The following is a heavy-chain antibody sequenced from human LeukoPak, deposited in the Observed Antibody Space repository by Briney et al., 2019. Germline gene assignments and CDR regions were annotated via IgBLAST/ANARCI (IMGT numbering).Heavy chain of an antibody. J-gene: IGHJ4*02. CDR1: GFTFSSYE. D-gene: IGHD1-26*01. CDR2: ISSSGSTI. CDR3: ARASGNPPDY. Sequence: GGSLRLSCAASGFTFSSYEMNWVRQAPGKGLEWVSYISSSGSTIFYADSVKGRSTISRDNAKNSLYLQINSLTAEDTAVYYCARASGNPPDYWGQGTLVTVSS. V-gene: IGHV3-48*03.